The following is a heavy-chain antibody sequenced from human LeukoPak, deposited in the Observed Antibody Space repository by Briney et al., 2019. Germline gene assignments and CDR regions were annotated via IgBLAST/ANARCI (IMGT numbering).Heavy chain of an antibody. Sequence: SETLSLTCTVSGGSISTYYWNWIRQPPGKGLEWIGYIYYSGSTNYNPSLKSRVPISVDTSKNQFSLNLTSVSPADTAVYYCARGGIRQTFDNWGQGTLVTVSS. CDR1: GGSISTYY. CDR2: IYYSGST. D-gene: IGHD3-3*02. V-gene: IGHV4-59*01. CDR3: ARGGIRQTFDN. J-gene: IGHJ4*02.